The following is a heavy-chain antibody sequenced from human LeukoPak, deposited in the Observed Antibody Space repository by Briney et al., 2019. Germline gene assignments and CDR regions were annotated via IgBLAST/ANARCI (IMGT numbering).Heavy chain of an antibody. J-gene: IGHJ4*02. CDR3: ARAGGTYYYDSSGYYRLRFDY. Sequence: SETLSLTCAVSGYSISSGYYWGWIRQPPGKGLEWIGSIYHSGSTNYNPSLKSRVTISVDTSKNQFSLKLSSVTAADTAVYYCARAGGTYYYDSSGYYRLRFDYWGQGTLVTVSS. CDR2: IYHSGST. CDR1: GYSISSGYY. V-gene: IGHV4-38-2*01. D-gene: IGHD3-22*01.